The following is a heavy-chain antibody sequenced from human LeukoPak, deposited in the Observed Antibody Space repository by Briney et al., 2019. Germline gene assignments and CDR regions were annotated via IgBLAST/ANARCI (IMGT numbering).Heavy chain of an antibody. J-gene: IGHJ4*02. V-gene: IGHV3-48*03. CDR3: ARDRPNLEPYDY. CDR1: GFPHNNYE. CDR2: ISRSGSTI. D-gene: IGHD1-1*01. Sequence: GGPLRLPCAASGFPHNNYEMNLGRQAPGKGLEWVSYISRSGSTIHYADSVKARFTIARDNAKNSLYLQMNSLRAEDTAVYYCARDRPNLEPYDYWGQGTLVTVSS.